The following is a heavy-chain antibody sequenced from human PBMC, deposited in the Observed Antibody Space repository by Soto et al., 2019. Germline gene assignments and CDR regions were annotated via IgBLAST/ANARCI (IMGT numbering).Heavy chain of an antibody. CDR3: ARGKDRPPRHFDY. V-gene: IGHV4-34*01. Sequence: KTSETLSLTCAVYGGSFSGYYWSWIRQPPGKGLEWIGEINHSGSTNYNPSLKSRVTISVDTSKNQFSLKLSSVTAADTAVYYCARGKDRPPRHFDYWGQGTLVTVSS. J-gene: IGHJ4*02. CDR2: INHSGST. CDR1: GGSFSGYY.